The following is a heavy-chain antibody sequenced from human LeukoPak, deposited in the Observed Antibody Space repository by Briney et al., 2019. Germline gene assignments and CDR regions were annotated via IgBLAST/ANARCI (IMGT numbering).Heavy chain of an antibody. CDR3: ANGRGYYEMYGVDV. Sequence: GGSLRLFCAASGFTFSAYAMHWVRQAPGKGLEWVAVISFHGSNIYYADSVKGRFTVSRDNSKNTLYLQMNSLRAEDAAVYYCANGRGYYEMYGVDVWGQGTTVTVSS. CDR1: GFTFSAYA. CDR2: ISFHGSNI. D-gene: IGHD3-3*01. V-gene: IGHV3-30*18. J-gene: IGHJ6*02.